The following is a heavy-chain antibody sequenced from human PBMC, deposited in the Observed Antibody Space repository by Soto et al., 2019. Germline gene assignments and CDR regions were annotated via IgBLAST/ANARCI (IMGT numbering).Heavy chain of an antibody. Sequence: PAGSLRLSCAASGFTFSSYWMHWVRQAPGKGLVWVSRINSDGSSTSYADSVKGRFTISRDNAKNTLYLQMNSLRAEDTAVYYCARAPSLFSFFGMDVWGQGTTGTVSS. CDR3: ARAPSLFSFFGMDV. D-gene: IGHD3-9*01. J-gene: IGHJ6*02. CDR1: GFTFSSYW. CDR2: INSDGSST. V-gene: IGHV3-74*01.